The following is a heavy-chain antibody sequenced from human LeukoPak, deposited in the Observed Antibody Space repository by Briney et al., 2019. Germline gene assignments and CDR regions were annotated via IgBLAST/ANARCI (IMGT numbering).Heavy chain of an antibody. J-gene: IGHJ4*02. D-gene: IGHD2-2*01. CDR3: ARDSRSYGYCSSTSCLIDY. CDR2: ISSTGAYI. CDR1: GFIFSSDS. Sequence: GGSLRLSCATSGFIFSSDSMIWVRQAPGKGLEWVSSISSTGAYIYYADSLKGRFTISRDNAKNSLYLQMNSLRAEDTAMYYCARDSRSYGYCSSTSCLIDYWGQGTLVTVSS. V-gene: IGHV3-21*01.